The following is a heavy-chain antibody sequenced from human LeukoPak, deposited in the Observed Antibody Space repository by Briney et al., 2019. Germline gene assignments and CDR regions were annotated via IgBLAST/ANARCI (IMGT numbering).Heavy chain of an antibody. CDR2: IIPILGIA. CDR3: ASGYYDSSGYWSAEYFQH. D-gene: IGHD3-22*01. CDR1: GGTFSSYA. J-gene: IGHJ1*01. Sequence: SVKVSCKASGGTFSSYAISWVRQAPGQGLEWMGRIIPILGIANYAQKFQGRVTITADKSTSTAYMELSSLRSGDTAVYYCASGYYDSSGYWSAEYFQHWGQGTLVTVSS. V-gene: IGHV1-69*04.